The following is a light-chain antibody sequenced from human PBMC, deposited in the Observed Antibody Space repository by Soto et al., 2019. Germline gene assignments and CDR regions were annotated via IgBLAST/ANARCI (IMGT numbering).Light chain of an antibody. CDR3: QQYIRWPLT. CDR1: QSVSSN. V-gene: IGKV3-15*01. Sequence: IGMTQSAAALSVSPGERATLSCRASQSVSSNLAWYQQKPGQAPSLLIYGASTRATGTPARFSGSGSGTECTLTISSLQSEDVAVYYCQQYIRWPLTFGGGTKVDIK. CDR2: GAS. J-gene: IGKJ4*01.